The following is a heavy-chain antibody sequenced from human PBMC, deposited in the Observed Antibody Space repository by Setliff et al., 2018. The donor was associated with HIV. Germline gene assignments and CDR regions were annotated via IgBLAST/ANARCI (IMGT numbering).Heavy chain of an antibody. Sequence: SETLSLTCTVSGGSISSYYWSWIRQPPGKGLEWIGYIYYSGSTNYNPSLKSRVTISVDTSKKQFSLKLSSVIAADTAGYYCARIFGDQGYYYGMDVWGQGTTVTVSS. CDR1: GGSISSYY. CDR2: IYYSGST. V-gene: IGHV4-59*01. J-gene: IGHJ6*02. D-gene: IGHD3-3*01. CDR3: ARIFGDQGYYYGMDV.